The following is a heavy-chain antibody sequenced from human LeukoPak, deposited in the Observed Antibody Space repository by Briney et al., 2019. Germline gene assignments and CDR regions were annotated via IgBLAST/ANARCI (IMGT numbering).Heavy chain of an antibody. V-gene: IGHV4-59*01. CDR1: GGPISSYY. CDR2: IYYSGST. CDR3: ARSYSSSWRSPFDY. Sequence: SETLSLTCTVSGGPISSYYRSWIRQPPGKGLEWIGYIYYSGSTNYNPSLKSRVTISVDTSKNQFSLKLSSVTAADTAVFYCARSYSSSWRSPFDYWGQGTLVTVSS. D-gene: IGHD6-13*01. J-gene: IGHJ4*02.